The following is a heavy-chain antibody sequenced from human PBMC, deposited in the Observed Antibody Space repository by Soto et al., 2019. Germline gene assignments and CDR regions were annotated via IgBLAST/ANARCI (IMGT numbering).Heavy chain of an antibody. CDR3: AHKGGGDRILDY. CDR2: IYWDDAK. J-gene: IGHJ4*02. CDR1: GFSLSTRGVG. D-gene: IGHD3-16*01. Sequence: QITLKESGPTLVKPTQTLTLTCNFSGFSLSTRGVGVGWIRQPPGKALEWLQLIYWDDAKEYSPSLRSRITLTRDTSKNHVALTMPDMAPVDTATYYCAHKGGGDRILDYWGQGTLVTVSS. V-gene: IGHV2-5*02.